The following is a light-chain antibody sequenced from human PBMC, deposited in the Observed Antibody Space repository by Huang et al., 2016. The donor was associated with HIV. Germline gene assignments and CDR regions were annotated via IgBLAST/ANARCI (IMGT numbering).Light chain of an antibody. V-gene: IGKV3-15*01. CDR2: GAT. CDR3: QQYNNWPRT. CDR1: QSVSSS. J-gene: IGKJ1*01. Sequence: EIVMTQSPATLSVSPVERATLSCRAGQSVSSSLAWYQQKPGQAPRLLIYGATTRATGIPARFSGSGSGTDFTLTISSLQSEDFVVYYCQQYNNWPRTFGQGTKVDIK.